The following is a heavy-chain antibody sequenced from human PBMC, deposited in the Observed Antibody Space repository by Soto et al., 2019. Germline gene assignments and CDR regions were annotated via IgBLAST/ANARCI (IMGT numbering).Heavy chain of an antibody. D-gene: IGHD1-26*01. CDR2: ISSSSSYI. V-gene: IGHV3-21*01. Sequence: GGSLRLSCADSGFTFSSYSMNWVRQAPGKGLEWVSSISSSSSYIYYADSVKGRFTISRDNAKNSLYLQMNSLRAEDTAVYYCARDKRSHTSAFDIWGQGTMVTVSS. J-gene: IGHJ3*02. CDR1: GFTFSSYS. CDR3: ARDKRSHTSAFDI.